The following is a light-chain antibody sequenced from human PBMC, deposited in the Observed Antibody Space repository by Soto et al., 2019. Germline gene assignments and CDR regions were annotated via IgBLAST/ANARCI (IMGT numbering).Light chain of an antibody. CDR3: QHIYMTPRYT. Sequence: DIQITQSPSSLSASVGDRVTITCRASQSISSHLNWYQHKPGRPPRLLIFASYILEGGVPSRFSGSGSDTYFTLTIDSLQPEDVATYYCQHIYMTPRYTFGQGTKVEI. CDR2: ASY. J-gene: IGKJ2*01. V-gene: IGKV1-39*01. CDR1: QSISSH.